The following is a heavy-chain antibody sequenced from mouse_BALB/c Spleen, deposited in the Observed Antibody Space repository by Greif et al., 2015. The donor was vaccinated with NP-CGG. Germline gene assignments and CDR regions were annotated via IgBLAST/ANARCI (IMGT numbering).Heavy chain of an antibody. CDR2: ISYSGST. CDR1: GYSITSDYA. Sequence: EVQLQRSGPGLVKPSQSLSLTCTVTGYSITSDYAWNWIRQFPRNKLEWMGYISYSGSTSCNPSLKSRISITRDTSKNQFFLQLNSVTTEDTATYYCARRDGYYEYFDYWGQGTTLTVSS. J-gene: IGHJ2*01. V-gene: IGHV3-2*02. CDR3: ARRDGYYEYFDY. D-gene: IGHD2-3*01.